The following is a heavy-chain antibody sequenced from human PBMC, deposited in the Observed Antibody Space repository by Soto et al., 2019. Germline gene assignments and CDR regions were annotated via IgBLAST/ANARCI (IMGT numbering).Heavy chain of an antibody. J-gene: IGHJ4*02. D-gene: IGHD1-1*01. CDR3: ARGGGGYRFDY. Sequence: HVQLQESGPGLVKPSETLSLTCTVSGDFSSAYYWSWIRQSPGKGLEWLGYIFFSGNTKYNPSLKSRLTLLLDASKKQFSLKMTSGTTADTAVYYWARGGGGYRFDYWGQGTLVTVSS. V-gene: IGHV4-59*01. CDR2: IFFSGNT. CDR1: GDFSSAYY.